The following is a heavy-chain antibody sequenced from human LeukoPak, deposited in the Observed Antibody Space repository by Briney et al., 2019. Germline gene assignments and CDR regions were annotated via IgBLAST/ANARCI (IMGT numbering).Heavy chain of an antibody. CDR2: INHSGST. CDR1: GGSFSGYY. V-gene: IGHV4-34*01. Sequence: PSETLSLTCAVYGGSFSGYYWSWIRQPPGKGLEWIGEINHSGSTNYNPSLKSRVTISVDTSKNQFSLKLSSVTAADTAVYYCASVRQQLVPAYFDYWGQGTLVTVSS. D-gene: IGHD6-13*01. J-gene: IGHJ4*02. CDR3: ASVRQQLVPAYFDY.